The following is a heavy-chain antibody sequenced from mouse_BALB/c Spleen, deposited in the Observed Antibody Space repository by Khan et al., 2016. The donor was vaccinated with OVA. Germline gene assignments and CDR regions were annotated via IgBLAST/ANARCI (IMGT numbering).Heavy chain of an antibody. CDR1: GYTFTNYG. V-gene: IGHV9-3-1*01. Sequence: QIQLVQSGPELKKPGETVKISCKASGYTFTNYGMNWVKQAPGKGLKWMGWINTYTGEPTYADDFKGRFVFSLVTSASTAYLQINNLKNEDTATYFCASGGYWYFDVWGAGTTVTVSS. CDR2: INTYTGEP. J-gene: IGHJ1*01. D-gene: IGHD1-1*02. CDR3: ASGGYWYFDV.